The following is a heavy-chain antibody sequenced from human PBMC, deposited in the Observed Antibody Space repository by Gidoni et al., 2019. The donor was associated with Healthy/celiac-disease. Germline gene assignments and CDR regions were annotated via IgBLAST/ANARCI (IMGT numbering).Heavy chain of an antibody. V-gene: IGHV4-39*01. D-gene: IGHD6-19*01. Sequence: QLQLQESGPGLVKPSETLSLTCTVSGGSISSSSYYWGWIRQPPGKGLEWIGSIYYSGRTYYNPSLKSRVTISVDTSKNQFSLKLSSVTAADTAVYYCARQAISSGWDYFDYWGQGTLVTVSS. CDR2: IYYSGRT. CDR3: ARQAISSGWDYFDY. J-gene: IGHJ4*02. CDR1: GGSISSSSYY.